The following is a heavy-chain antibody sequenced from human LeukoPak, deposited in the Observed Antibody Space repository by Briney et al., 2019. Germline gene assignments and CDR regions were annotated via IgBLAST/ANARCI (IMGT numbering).Heavy chain of an antibody. CDR3: ARASSKQLAGYLPDGFDI. V-gene: IGHV3-21*01. D-gene: IGHD3-9*01. Sequence: GGSLRLSCAASGFTFSSYSMNWVRQAPGKGLEWVSSISSSGTYVYYADSVKGRFTISRGNAKNSLSLQMNSLRADDAAVYYCARASSKQLAGYLPDGFDIWGQGTMVTVSS. CDR2: ISSSGTYV. J-gene: IGHJ3*02. CDR1: GFTFSSYS.